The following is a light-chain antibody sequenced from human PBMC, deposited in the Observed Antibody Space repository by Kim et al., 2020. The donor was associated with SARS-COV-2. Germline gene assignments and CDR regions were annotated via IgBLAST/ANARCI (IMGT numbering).Light chain of an antibody. CDR1: NIESKN. CDR3: QVWENSVPV. V-gene: IGLV3-9*01. J-gene: IGLJ3*02. CDR2: RDS. Sequence: VALGQTAKITCGGNNIESKNVPWYQKKPGQAPLLIIYRDSRRPSEIPERFSGSNSGNTATLTISGAQVGDESDYFCQVWENSVPVFGGGTQLTVL.